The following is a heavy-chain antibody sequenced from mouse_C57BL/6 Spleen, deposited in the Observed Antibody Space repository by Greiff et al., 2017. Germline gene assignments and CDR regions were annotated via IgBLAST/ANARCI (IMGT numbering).Heavy chain of an antibody. CDR2: INYDGSST. V-gene: IGHV5-16*01. Sequence: DVKLVESEGGLVQPGSSMKLSCTASGFTFSDYYMAWVRQVPEKGLEWVANINYDGSSTYYLDSLKSRFIISRDNAKNMLYLQMSSLKSEDTATYYCARDLSNYFDYGGQGTTLTVSS. CDR3: ARDLSNYFDY. J-gene: IGHJ2*01. D-gene: IGHD1-1*01. CDR1: GFTFSDYY.